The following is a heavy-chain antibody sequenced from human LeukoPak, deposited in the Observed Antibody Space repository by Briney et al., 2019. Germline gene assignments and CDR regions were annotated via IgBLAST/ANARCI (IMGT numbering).Heavy chain of an antibody. Sequence: ASVKVSCKASGYTFTSYAMHWVRQAPGQTLEWMGWINAGNGNTKYSQKFQGRVTITRDTSASTAYMELSSPRSEDTAVYYCAREGPAAGTPYYFDYWGQGTLVTVSS. D-gene: IGHD6-13*01. J-gene: IGHJ4*02. V-gene: IGHV1-3*01. CDR2: INAGNGNT. CDR3: AREGPAAGTPYYFDY. CDR1: GYTFTSYA.